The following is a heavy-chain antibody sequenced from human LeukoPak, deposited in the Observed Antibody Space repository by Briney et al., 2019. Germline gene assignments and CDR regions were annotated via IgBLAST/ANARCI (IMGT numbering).Heavy chain of an antibody. J-gene: IGHJ4*02. CDR2: ISYDGRNK. V-gene: IGHV3-30*04. D-gene: IGHD3-3*01. CDR3: ARVERFLEWYIDY. CDR1: GFTFSSYA. Sequence: GGSLRLSCAASGFTFSSYAMHWVRQAPGKGLEWVAIISYDGRNKYYADSVKGRFTISRDNAKNSLYLQMNSLRAEDTAVYYCARVERFLEWYIDYWGQGTLVTVSS.